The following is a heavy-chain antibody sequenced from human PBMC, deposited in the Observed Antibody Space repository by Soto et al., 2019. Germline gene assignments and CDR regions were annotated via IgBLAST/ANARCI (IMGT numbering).Heavy chain of an antibody. CDR2: ISYDGSNK. J-gene: IGHJ4*02. Sequence: QVQLVESGGGVVQPGRSLRLSCAASGFTFSSYAMHWVRQAPGKGLEWVAVISYDGSNKYYADSVKGRFTISRDNSKNTLYLQMNSLRAEDTAVYYCARPMSRIFYGDYVDYWGQGTLLTVSS. D-gene: IGHD4-17*01. V-gene: IGHV3-30-3*01. CDR1: GFTFSSYA. CDR3: ARPMSRIFYGDYVDY.